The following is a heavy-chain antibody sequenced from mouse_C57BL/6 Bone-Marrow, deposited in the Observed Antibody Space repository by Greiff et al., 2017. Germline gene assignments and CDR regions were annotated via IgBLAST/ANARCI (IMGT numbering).Heavy chain of an antibody. D-gene: IGHD1-1*02. CDR1: GFNIKDDY. Sequence: EVQLVESGAELVRPGASVKLSCTASGFNIKDDYMHWVKQRPEQGLEWIGWIDPENGDTEYASKFQGKATITADTSSNTAYLQLSSLTSEDTAVYYCTTDGAFAYWGQGTLVTVSA. V-gene: IGHV14-4*01. CDR2: IDPENGDT. CDR3: TTDGAFAY. J-gene: IGHJ3*01.